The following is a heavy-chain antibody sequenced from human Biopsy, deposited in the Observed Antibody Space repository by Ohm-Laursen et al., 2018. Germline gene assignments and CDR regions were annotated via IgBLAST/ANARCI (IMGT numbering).Heavy chain of an antibody. Sequence: SETLSLTCTVSGDSVSSGSFYWTWLRQPPGQGLEYIGYIYDRGSTANYNPSLESRVTMSVDMPKNQVSLKLSSVTAADTAIYYCARGVRSSGWPYFDSWGQGTLVTVSS. J-gene: IGHJ4*02. D-gene: IGHD6-19*01. CDR1: GDSVSSGSFY. CDR3: ARGVRSSGWPYFDS. CDR2: IYDRGSTA. V-gene: IGHV4-61*01.